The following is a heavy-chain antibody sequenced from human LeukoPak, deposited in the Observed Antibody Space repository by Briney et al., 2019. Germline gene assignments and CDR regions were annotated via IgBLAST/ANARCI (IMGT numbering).Heavy chain of an antibody. J-gene: IGHJ4*02. CDR1: GFTFNTYG. V-gene: IGHV3-33*06. D-gene: IGHD1-26*01. Sequence: GGSLRLSCAASGFTFNTYGMHWVRQAPGKGLEWVAVIWSDGTNKYYSDFVKGRFTITRDNSKNTLYLEMNSLRVEDTAVYYCAKSNSESQTTVGNWGQGTLVTVSS. CDR3: AKSNSESQTTVGN. CDR2: IWSDGTNK.